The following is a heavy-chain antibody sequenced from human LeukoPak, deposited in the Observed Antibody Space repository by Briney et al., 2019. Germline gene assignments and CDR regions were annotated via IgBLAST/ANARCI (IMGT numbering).Heavy chain of an antibody. Sequence: GGSLRLSCAASGFTFSSYGMHWVRQAPGKGLEWVAFIRYDGSNEFYADSVKGRSTISRDNSKNTLYLQMNSLRAEDTAVYYCAKDLYGSGSYQIRLFDYWGQGTLVTVSS. V-gene: IGHV3-30*02. D-gene: IGHD3-10*01. J-gene: IGHJ4*02. CDR2: IRYDGSNE. CDR1: GFTFSSYG. CDR3: AKDLYGSGSYQIRLFDY.